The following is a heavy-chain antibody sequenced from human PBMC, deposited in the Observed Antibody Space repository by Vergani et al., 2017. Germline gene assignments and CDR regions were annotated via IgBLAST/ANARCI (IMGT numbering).Heavy chain of an antibody. V-gene: IGHV3-48*03. J-gene: IGHJ3*02. D-gene: IGHD2-2*01. CDR3: ARVLGYCSSTSCSPDAFDI. Sequence: EVQLVESGGGLVQPGGSLRLSCAASGFTFSSYEMNWVRQAPGKGLEWVSYISSSGSTRYYADSVKGRFTISRDNAKNSLYLQMNSLRAEDTAVYYCARVLGYCSSTSCSPDAFDIWGQGTMVTVSS. CDR1: GFTFSSYE. CDR2: ISSSGSTR.